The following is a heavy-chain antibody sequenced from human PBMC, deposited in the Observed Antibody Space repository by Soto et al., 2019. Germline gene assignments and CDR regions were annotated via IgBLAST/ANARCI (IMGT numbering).Heavy chain of an antibody. CDR3: ASAETGDYVFLGYYYYYGMDV. CDR1: GFTFSSYA. V-gene: IGHV3-30-3*01. CDR2: ISYDGSNK. Sequence: GGSLRLSCAASGFTFSSYAMHWVRQAPGKGLEWVAVISYDGSNKYYADSVKGRFTISRDNSKNTLYLQMNSLRAEDTAVYYCASAETGDYVFLGYYYYYGMDVWGQGTTVTVSS. J-gene: IGHJ6*02. D-gene: IGHD4-17*01.